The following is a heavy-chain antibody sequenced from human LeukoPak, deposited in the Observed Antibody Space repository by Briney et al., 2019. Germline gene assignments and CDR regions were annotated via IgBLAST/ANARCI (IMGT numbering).Heavy chain of an antibody. V-gene: IGHV4-59*01. Sequence: PSETLSLTCTVSGGSISSYYWSWIRQPPGKGLEWIGYIYYSGSTNHNPSLKSRVTISVDTSKNQFSLKLSSVTAADTAVYYCARVSGFWSGFGYFDYWGQGTLVTVSS. CDR2: IYYSGST. CDR3: ARVSGFWSGFGYFDY. J-gene: IGHJ4*02. D-gene: IGHD3-3*01. CDR1: GGSISSYY.